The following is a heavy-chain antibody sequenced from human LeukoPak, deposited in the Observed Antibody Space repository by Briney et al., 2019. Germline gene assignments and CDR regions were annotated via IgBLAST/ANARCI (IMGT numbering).Heavy chain of an antibody. CDR3: AKIAVAGGNYFDY. V-gene: IGHV4-59*01. D-gene: IGHD6-19*01. Sequence: SETLSLTCTVSGGSISSYYWSWIRQPPGKGLEWIGYIYYSGSTNYNPSLKSRVTISVDTSKNQFSLRLSSVTAADTAVYYCAKIAVAGGNYFDYWGQGTLVTVSS. J-gene: IGHJ4*02. CDR1: GGSISSYY. CDR2: IYYSGST.